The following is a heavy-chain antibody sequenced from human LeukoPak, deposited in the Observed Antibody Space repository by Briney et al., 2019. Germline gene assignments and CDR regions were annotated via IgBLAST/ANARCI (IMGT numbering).Heavy chain of an antibody. CDR3: ACGNYSDSSGSLFDY. V-gene: IGHV3-7*01. D-gene: IGHD3-22*01. CDR1: GFTFSRYW. J-gene: IGHJ4*02. Sequence: PGGSLRLSCGASGFTFSRYWMSWVRQAPGKGLEWVANIKEDGSEKYYMDSVKGRFTISRDNAKNSLYLQMNSLRVEDTAVYYCACGNYSDSSGSLFDYWGQGTLVTVSS. CDR2: IKEDGSEK.